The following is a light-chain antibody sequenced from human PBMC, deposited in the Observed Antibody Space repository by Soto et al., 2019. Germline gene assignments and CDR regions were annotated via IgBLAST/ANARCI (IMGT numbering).Light chain of an antibody. J-gene: IGKJ1*01. Sequence: EIVLTQSPGTLSLSPGERATLSCRASQSVTSNYVAWYQQKPGQAPRLLIYGASSRATGIPDRISGSGSGTDFTLTISRLEPEDFAVYYCQQYGGSTQTFGQGTKV. V-gene: IGKV3-20*01. CDR1: QSVTSNY. CDR2: GAS. CDR3: QQYGGSTQT.